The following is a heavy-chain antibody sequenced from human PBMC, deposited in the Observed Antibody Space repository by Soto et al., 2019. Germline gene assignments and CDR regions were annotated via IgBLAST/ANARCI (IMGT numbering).Heavy chain of an antibody. CDR2: ISAYNGNT. CDR1: GCTFTSYG. CDR3: ARTERDYYYYGKDV. V-gene: IGHV1-18*01. J-gene: IGHJ6*02. Sequence: ASVKVSCKASGCTFTSYGISWVRQAPGQGLEWMGWISAYNGNTNYAQKLQGRVTMTTDTSTSTAYMELRSLRSDDTAVYYCARTERDYYYYGKDVWGQGTTVTVSS.